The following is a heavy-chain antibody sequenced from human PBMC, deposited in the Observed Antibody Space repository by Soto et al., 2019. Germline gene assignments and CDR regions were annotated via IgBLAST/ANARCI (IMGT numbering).Heavy chain of an antibody. J-gene: IGHJ4*02. V-gene: IGHV1-58*01. D-gene: IGHD3-3*01. Sequence: SVKVSCKASGFTFTSSAVQWVRQARGQRLERIGWIVVGSGNTNYAQKLQERVTMTTDTSTSTAYMELRSLRSDDTAVYYCARDPEPHYDFWSGYRLFDYWGQGTLVTVSS. CDR1: GFTFTSSA. CDR3: ARDPEPHYDFWSGYRLFDY. CDR2: IVVGSGNT.